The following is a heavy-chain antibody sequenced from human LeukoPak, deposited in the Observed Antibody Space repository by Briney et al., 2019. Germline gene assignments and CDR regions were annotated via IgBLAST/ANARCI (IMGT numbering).Heavy chain of an antibody. CDR3: ARESGWLQGHDAFDI. V-gene: IGHV3-66*01. D-gene: IGHD5-24*01. CDR1: GFTVSNNY. Sequence: GGSLRLSCAGSGFTVSNNYMAWVRQAPGKGLEWVSVIYDGGFTEYTDSVKGRFTISRDNAKNSLYLQMNSLRAEDTAVYYCARESGWLQGHDAFDIWGQGTMVTVSS. J-gene: IGHJ3*02. CDR2: IYDGGFT.